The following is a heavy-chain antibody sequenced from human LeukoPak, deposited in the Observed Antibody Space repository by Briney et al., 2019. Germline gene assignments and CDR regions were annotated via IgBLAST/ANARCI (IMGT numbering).Heavy chain of an antibody. V-gene: IGHV5-51*01. J-gene: IGHJ4*02. CDR1: GYSFTSYW. CDR3: ARGRDILTGYYTYYFDY. D-gene: IGHD3-9*01. Sequence: PGESLKISCKGSGYSFTSYWIGWVRQMPGKGLEWMGIIYPGDSDTRYSPSFQGQVTISADKSISTAYLQWSSLKASDTAMYYCARGRDILTGYYTYYFDYWGQGTLVTVSS. CDR2: IYPGDSDT.